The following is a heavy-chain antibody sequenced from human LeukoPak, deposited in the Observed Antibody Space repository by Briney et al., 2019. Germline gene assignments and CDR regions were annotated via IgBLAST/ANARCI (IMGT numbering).Heavy chain of an antibody. J-gene: IGHJ4*02. CDR2: ISGSGGST. D-gene: IGHD3-22*01. CDR3: AKSSYYDSSGFYREYYFDY. V-gene: IGHV3-23*01. CDR1: RFTFSSYA. Sequence: GGSLRLSCAASRFTFSSYAMSWVRQAPGKGLEWASSISGSGGSTYYADSVKGRFTISRDNSKNTLYLQTNSLRAEDTAVYYCAKSSYYDSSGFYREYYFDYWGQGTLVTVSS.